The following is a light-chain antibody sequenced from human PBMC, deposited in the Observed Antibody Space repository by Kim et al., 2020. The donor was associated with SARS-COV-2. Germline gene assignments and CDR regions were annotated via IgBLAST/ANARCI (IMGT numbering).Light chain of an antibody. J-gene: IGLJ1*01. CDR2: KDN. Sequence: VYPGQQARTTCTGYTFHEKQTYWYQQKSDQAPLLVIYKDNGRPSGIPGRFSGSSSETTVTLTISGVQAEDAADYYCQSADGSGTYVFGTGTQVTVL. CDR3: QSADGSGTYV. V-gene: IGLV3-25*03. CDR1: TFHEKQ.